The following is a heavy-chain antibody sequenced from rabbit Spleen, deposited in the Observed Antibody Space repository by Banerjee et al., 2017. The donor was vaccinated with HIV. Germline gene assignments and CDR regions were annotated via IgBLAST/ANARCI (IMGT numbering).Heavy chain of an antibody. V-gene: IGHV1S40*01. J-gene: IGHJ4*01. D-gene: IGHD6-1*01. CDR2: IDTGSFGST. CDR1: GFPFRNSYY. Sequence: QSLEESGGDLVKPGASLTLTCTASGFPFRNSYYMCWVRQAPGKGLEWIGCIDTGSFGSTYYATWAKGRFTISKTSSTTVTLQMTSLTAADTATYFCARDETDDVGYDYRLWGQGTLVTVS. CDR3: ARDETDDVGYDYRL.